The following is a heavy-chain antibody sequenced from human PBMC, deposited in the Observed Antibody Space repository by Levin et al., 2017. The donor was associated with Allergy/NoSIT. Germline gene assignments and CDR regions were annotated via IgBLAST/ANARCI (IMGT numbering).Heavy chain of an antibody. J-gene: IGHJ4*02. CDR1: GYTFTSYG. D-gene: IGHD6-13*01. CDR2: ISAYNGDT. Sequence: ASVKVSCKASGYTFTSYGIGWVRQAPGQGLEWMGWISAYNGDTKYAQNLQGRVAMTTDTSTSTAYMELRSLRSDDTAHYFCARRARSGAEAAYFDSWGQGTLVTVSS. CDR3: ARRARSGAEAAYFDS. V-gene: IGHV1-18*01.